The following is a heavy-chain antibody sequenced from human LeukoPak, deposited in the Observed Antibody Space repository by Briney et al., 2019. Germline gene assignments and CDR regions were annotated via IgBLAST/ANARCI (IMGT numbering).Heavy chain of an antibody. Sequence: PGGSLRLSCAASGFTFSSYSMNWVRQAPGKGLEWVSYISSSSSTIYYADSVKGRFTISRDNAKNSLYLQMNSLRAEDTAVYYCARGEDSSGYPTHQLDYWGQGTLVTVSS. CDR1: GFTFSSYS. J-gene: IGHJ4*02. CDR2: ISSSSSTI. D-gene: IGHD3-22*01. CDR3: ARGEDSSGYPTHQLDY. V-gene: IGHV3-48*01.